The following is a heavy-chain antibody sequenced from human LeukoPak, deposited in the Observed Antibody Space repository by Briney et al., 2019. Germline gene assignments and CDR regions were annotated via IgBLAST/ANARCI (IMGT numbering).Heavy chain of an antibody. Sequence: GGSLRLSCAASGFTFSSYRMNWARQAPGKGLEWVASINHNGNVNYYVDSVKGRFTISRDNAKNSLYLQMSNLRAEDTAVYFCARGGGLDVWGQGATVTVSS. D-gene: IGHD3-16*01. V-gene: IGHV3-7*03. CDR1: GFTFSSYR. J-gene: IGHJ6*02. CDR3: ARGGGLDV. CDR2: INHNGNVN.